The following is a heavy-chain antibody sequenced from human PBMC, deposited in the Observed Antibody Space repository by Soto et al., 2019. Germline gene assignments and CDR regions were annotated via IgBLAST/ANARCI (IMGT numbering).Heavy chain of an antibody. CDR2: ISPSGGST. J-gene: IGHJ5*02. V-gene: IGHV1-46*01. CDR3: AGDRFTDNWFDP. Sequence: QVHLLQSGAEVKKPGASVKVSCKPSGSTFTSYDFHWVRQAPGQGLEWMGIISPSGGSTSYAQKFQGRVTMSTDTSTSTVYMELSSLTSDDTAVYYCAGDRFTDNWFDPWGQGTLVTVSS. CDR1: GSTFTSYD.